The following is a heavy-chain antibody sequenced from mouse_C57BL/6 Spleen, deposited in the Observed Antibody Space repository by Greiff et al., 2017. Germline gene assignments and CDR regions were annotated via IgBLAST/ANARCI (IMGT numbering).Heavy chain of an antibody. D-gene: IGHD2-3*01. Sequence: VQLQQPGAELVRPGSSVKLSCKASGYTFTSYWMDWVKQRPGQGLEWIGNIYPSDSETHYNQKFKDKATLTVDKSSSTAYMQLSSLTSEDSAVYYCAREGDDYRYFDVWGTGTTVTVSS. V-gene: IGHV1-61*01. CDR3: AREGDDYRYFDV. J-gene: IGHJ1*03. CDR2: IYPSDSET. CDR1: GYTFTSYW.